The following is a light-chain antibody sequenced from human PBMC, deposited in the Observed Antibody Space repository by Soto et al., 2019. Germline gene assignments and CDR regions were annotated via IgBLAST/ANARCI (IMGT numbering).Light chain of an antibody. J-gene: IGKJ1*01. CDR1: QTISTS. CDR3: QQYNSDWT. CDR2: KAS. Sequence: DIQMTQSPSTLSASIGDRVTITCRASQTISTSLAWYQQKPGKAPKVLIYKASSLESGVPSRFSGSGSGTEFTLTISSLQPDDFATYYCQQYNSDWTFGQGTKVDIK. V-gene: IGKV1-5*03.